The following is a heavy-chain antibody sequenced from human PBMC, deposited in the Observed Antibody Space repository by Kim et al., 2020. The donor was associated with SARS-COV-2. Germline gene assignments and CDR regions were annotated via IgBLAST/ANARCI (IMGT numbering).Heavy chain of an antibody. J-gene: IGHJ6*02. CDR3: ARDRQEAQHYDILTGYYYSMEV. Sequence: GGSLRLSCAASGFTFSDYYMSWIRQAPGKGLEWVSYIRSSGSTIYYADSVKGRFTISRDNAKNSLYLQMNSLRAEDTAVYYCARDRQEAQHYDILTGYYYSMEVCGQGTTGTVS. CDR2: IRSSGSTI. V-gene: IGHV3-11*01. D-gene: IGHD3-9*01. CDR1: GFTFSDYY.